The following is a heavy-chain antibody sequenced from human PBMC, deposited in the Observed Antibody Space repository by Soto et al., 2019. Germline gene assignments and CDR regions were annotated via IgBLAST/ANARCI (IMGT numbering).Heavy chain of an antibody. CDR1: GFTFSSYA. CDR3: AREGRHHPENIAVAGTDLYYYGMDV. J-gene: IGHJ6*02. D-gene: IGHD6-19*01. Sequence: GGSLRLSCAASGFTFSSYAMHWVRQAPGKGLEWVAVISYDGSNKYYADSVKGRFTISRDNSKNTLYLQMNSLRAEDTAVYYCAREGRHHPENIAVAGTDLYYYGMDVWGQGTTVTVSS. CDR2: ISYDGSNK. V-gene: IGHV3-30-3*01.